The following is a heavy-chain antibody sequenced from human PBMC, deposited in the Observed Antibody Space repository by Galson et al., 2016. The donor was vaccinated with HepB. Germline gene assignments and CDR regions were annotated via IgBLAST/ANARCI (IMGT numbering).Heavy chain of an antibody. Sequence: LRLSCAASGFTLSKYHVHWVRQAPGKGLEWVALSFHDEDYTYYPDSVKGRFTISRDNTKGTVYLHMNSLRDEDTAVYYCTREANDAFDIWGQGTMVTVSS. V-gene: IGHV3-30-3*01. CDR2: SFHDEDYT. J-gene: IGHJ3*02. CDR3: TREANDAFDI. CDR1: GFTLSKYH.